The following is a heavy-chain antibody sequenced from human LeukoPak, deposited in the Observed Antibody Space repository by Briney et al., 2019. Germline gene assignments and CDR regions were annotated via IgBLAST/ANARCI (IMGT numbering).Heavy chain of an antibody. V-gene: IGHV4-34*01. CDR3: ARDPRIVVVPAAIVLYYGMDV. CDR1: GGSFSGYY. J-gene: IGHJ6*02. CDR2: INHSGST. D-gene: IGHD2-2*02. Sequence: SETLSLTCAVYGGSFSGYYWSWIRQPPGKGLEWIGEINHSGSTNYNPSLKSRVTISVDTSKNQFSLKLSSVTAADTAVYYCARDPRIVVVPAAIVLYYGMDVWGQGTTVTVSS.